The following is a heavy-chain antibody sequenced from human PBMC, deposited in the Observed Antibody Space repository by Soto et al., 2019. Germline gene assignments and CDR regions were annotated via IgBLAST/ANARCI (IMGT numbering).Heavy chain of an antibody. CDR3: ASPRTYNLLTTNP. V-gene: IGHV4-4*02. Sequence: PSETLSLTCAVSGGSISSTNWWTWLRQPPGKGLEWIGEIYHSGSTNYNPSLKSRVTISVDKSKNQFSLKLSSVTAADTAVYYCASPRTYNLLTTNPWGQGTLVTVSS. CDR2: IYHSGST. J-gene: IGHJ5*02. D-gene: IGHD3-9*01. CDR1: GGSISSTNW.